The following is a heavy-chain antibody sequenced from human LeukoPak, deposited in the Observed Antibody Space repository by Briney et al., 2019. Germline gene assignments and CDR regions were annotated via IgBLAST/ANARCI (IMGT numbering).Heavy chain of an antibody. J-gene: IGHJ4*02. CDR3: ARGRPGLASAGIYDF. CDR2: MNPNTDKT. V-gene: IGHV1-8*01. Sequence: ASVKVSCKAPGYTFTSSDINWVRQATGQGLEWMGWMNPNTDKTGYARNFQGRVTTTKNISISTAYMEVSSLTYEDTAIYYCARGRPGLASAGIYDFWGQGTLITVSS. CDR1: GYTFTSSD. D-gene: IGHD6-13*01.